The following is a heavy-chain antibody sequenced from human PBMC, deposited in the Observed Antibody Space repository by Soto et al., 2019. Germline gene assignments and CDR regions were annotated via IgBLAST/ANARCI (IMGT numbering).Heavy chain of an antibody. V-gene: IGHV1-46*01. J-gene: IGHJ4*02. CDR3: ASSGLDDSSGDYYGIDY. Sequence: ASVKVSCKASGYTFTSYYMHWVRQAPGQGLEWMGIINPSGGSTSYAQKFQSRVTMTRDTSTSTVYMELSSLRSDDTDVYHCASSGLDDSSGDYYGIDYWGQGTLVTVAS. CDR1: GYTFTSYY. D-gene: IGHD3-22*01. CDR2: INPSGGST.